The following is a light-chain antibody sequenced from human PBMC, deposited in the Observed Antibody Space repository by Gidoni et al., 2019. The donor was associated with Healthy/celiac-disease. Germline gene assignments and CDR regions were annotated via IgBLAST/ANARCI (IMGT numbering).Light chain of an antibody. Sequence: EIVMTQSPATLSVSPGERATLSCMASQSVSSNLAWYQQKPGQAPRLLIYGASTRATGIPARFSGSGSGTEFTLTISSLQSEDFAVYYCQQYNNWPPVTVGQGTRLEIK. V-gene: IGKV3-15*01. CDR2: GAS. CDR1: QSVSSN. CDR3: QQYNNWPPVT. J-gene: IGKJ5*01.